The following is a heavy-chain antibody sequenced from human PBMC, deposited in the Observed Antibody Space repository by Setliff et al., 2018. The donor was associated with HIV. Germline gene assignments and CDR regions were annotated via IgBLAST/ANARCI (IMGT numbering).Heavy chain of an antibody. CDR3: ARAYSSRWDFDY. J-gene: IGHJ4*02. V-gene: IGHV1-46*01. CDR2: INPGGGST. D-gene: IGHD6-13*01. Sequence: EASVKVSCKASGYTFTSYYMHWVRQAPGQGLEWMGTINPGGGSTSYAQKFQGRVTMTSDTSTSTVYMELSSPKSEDTAVYYCARAYSSRWDFDYWGQGTLVTVSS. CDR1: GYTFTSYY.